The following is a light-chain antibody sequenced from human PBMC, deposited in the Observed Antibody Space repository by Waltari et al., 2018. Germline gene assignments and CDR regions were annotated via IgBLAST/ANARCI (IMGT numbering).Light chain of an antibody. J-gene: IGLJ1*01. CDR3: AAWDDILSGYV. V-gene: IGLV1-47*01. Sequence: QSVLTQPPSASGTPGQRVTISCSGSSSNIGSNYVYWLQQVPGTAPRTLRYWSDPRPAGVPARLYGSKSGTSGALAISGLRSEDEGDYSCAAWDDILSGYVFATGTRVTVL. CDR1: SSNIGSNY. CDR2: WSD.